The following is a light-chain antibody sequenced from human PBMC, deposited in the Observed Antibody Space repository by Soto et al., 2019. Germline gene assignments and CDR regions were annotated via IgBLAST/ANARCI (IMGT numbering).Light chain of an antibody. J-gene: IGKJ1*01. V-gene: IGKV1-39*01. CDR2: AAS. Sequence: EMQMTQSPSSLSASVGDRVTITCRASQSISNYLNWYQQKPGKAPKLLIYAASSLQSGVPSRFSGSGSGTDFTLTISSLQPEDFATYYCQQSFSTLWTFGQGTKVDIK. CDR3: QQSFSTLWT. CDR1: QSISNY.